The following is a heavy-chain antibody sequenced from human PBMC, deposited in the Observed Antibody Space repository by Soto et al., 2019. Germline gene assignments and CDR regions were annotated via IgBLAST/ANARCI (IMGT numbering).Heavy chain of an antibody. D-gene: IGHD6-13*01. CDR1: GFSISDDY. J-gene: IGHJ6*02. CDR2: ISSSSIYT. V-gene: IGHV3-11*06. Sequence: QVQLVESGGGLVKPGGSLRLSCVASGFSISDDYMTRIRQAPGKGLEWVSHISSSSIYTSYAHSVKGRFTISRDNAKNSLYLQMNSLTSEDTAVYYCARDSGSSKYGLDVWGQGTTVIVSS. CDR3: ARDSGSSKYGLDV.